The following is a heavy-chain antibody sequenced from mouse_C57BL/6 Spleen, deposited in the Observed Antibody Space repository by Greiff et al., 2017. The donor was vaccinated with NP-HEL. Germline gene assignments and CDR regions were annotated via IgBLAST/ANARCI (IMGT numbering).Heavy chain of an antibody. Sequence: QVQLQQPGTELVKPGASVKLSCKASGYTFTSYWMHWVKQRPGQGLAWIGYINPCNGGTNYNEKFKSKATLTVDKSSSTAYMQLSSLTSEDSAVYYCAREGLVTTVAMDYWGQGTSVTVSS. CDR3: AREGLVTTVAMDY. J-gene: IGHJ4*01. D-gene: IGHD1-1*01. V-gene: IGHV1-53*01. CDR2: INPCNGGT. CDR1: GYTFTSYW.